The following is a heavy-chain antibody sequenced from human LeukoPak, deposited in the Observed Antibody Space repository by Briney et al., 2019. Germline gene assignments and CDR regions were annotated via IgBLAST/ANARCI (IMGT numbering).Heavy chain of an antibody. J-gene: IGHJ6*03. CDR1: GYTFTGYY. D-gene: IGHD6-6*01. CDR3: ARGPRIAARKYYYYYYMDV. Sequence: ASVKVSCKASGYTFTGYYMHWVRQAPGQGPEWMGWINPNSGGTNYAQKFQGRVTMTRDTSISTAYMELSRLRSDDTAVYYCARGPRIAARKYYYYYYMDVWGKGTTVTVSS. CDR2: INPNSGGT. V-gene: IGHV1-2*02.